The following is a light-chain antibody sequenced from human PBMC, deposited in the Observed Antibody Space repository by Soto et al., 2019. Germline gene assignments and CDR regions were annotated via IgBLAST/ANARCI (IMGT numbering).Light chain of an antibody. CDR3: QQANSFPHT. Sequence: IQMTQSPSSVHASVGDRVTITCRVSQGIGRWLAWSQQKPGKAPNLLIYAALSLKKGVPSRFSCSGSGTDFTLTISSLQPGDFETYHCQQANSFPHTFGGGTKVEIQ. J-gene: IGKJ4*01. CDR2: AAL. V-gene: IGKV1D-12*01. CDR1: QGIGRW.